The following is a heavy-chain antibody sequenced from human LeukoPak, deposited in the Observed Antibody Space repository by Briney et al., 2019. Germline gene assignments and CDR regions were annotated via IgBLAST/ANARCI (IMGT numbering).Heavy chain of an antibody. CDR2: ISGSGGST. CDR1: GFTFSSYG. CDR3: AKDFSSSWYTSYYYFDY. J-gene: IGHJ4*02. V-gene: IGHV3-23*01. D-gene: IGHD6-13*01. Sequence: TGGSLRLSCAASGFTFSSYGMSWVRQAPGKGLEWVSAISGSGGSTYYADSVKGRFTISRDNSKNTLYLQMNSLRAEDTAVYYCAKDFSSSWYTSYYYFDYWGQGTLVTVSS.